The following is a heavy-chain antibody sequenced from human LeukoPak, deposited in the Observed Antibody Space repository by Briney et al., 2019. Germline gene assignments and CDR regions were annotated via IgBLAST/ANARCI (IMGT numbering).Heavy chain of an antibody. CDR3: AKFRADSSGWPFDY. CDR1: GFTFSTYT. V-gene: IGHV3-23*01. D-gene: IGHD6-19*01. CDR2: IGNNGGGI. J-gene: IGHJ4*02. Sequence: GGSLRLSCAASGFTFSTYTMYWVRHPPGKRLEWVSIIGNNGGGIHYADSVKGRFTISRDNSKDTLYLQMNSLRAEDTAIYYCAKFRADSSGWPFDYWGQGTLVTVSS.